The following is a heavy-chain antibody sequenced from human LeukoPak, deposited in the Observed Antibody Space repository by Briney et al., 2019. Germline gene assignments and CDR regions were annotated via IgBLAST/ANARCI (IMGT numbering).Heavy chain of an antibody. Sequence: SVKVSCKASGGTFSSYAISWVRQAPGQGLEWMGRIIPIFGTANYAQKFQGRVTITTDESTSTAYMELSSLRSEDTAVYYCARDSYYDILTGYELGEVNYWYFDLWGRGTLVTVSS. D-gene: IGHD3-9*01. V-gene: IGHV1-69*05. CDR3: ARDSYYDILTGYELGEVNYWYFDL. J-gene: IGHJ2*01. CDR1: GGTFSSYA. CDR2: IIPIFGTA.